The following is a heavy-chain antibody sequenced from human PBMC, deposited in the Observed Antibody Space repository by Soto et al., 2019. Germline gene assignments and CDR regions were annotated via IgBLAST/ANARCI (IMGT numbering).Heavy chain of an antibody. D-gene: IGHD6-6*01. J-gene: IGHJ6*02. Sequence: QVQLQQWGAGLLKPSETLSLTCAVYGGSFSGYYWSWIRQPPGKGLEWIGEINHSGSTNYNPSLKSRVTISVDTSKNQFSLKLSSVTAADTAVYYCAIAARPYYYCYGMDVWGQGTTVTVSS. CDR1: GGSFSGYY. CDR3: AIAARPYYYCYGMDV. CDR2: INHSGST. V-gene: IGHV4-34*01.